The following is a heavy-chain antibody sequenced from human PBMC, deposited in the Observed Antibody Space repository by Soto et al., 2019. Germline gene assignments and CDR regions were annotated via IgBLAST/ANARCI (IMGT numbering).Heavy chain of an antibody. Sequence: QITLKESGPTLGKPTQTLTLTCTFSGFSLTSGVVGVGWIRQPPGEALEWLALIYWNDEQYYKPSLRNRLTITRDTSKNQVVLTMTNMDPVDTATYYCAHRLPGPSGYDVWGQGTTVTVSS. D-gene: IGHD6-13*01. CDR3: AHRLPGPSGYDV. V-gene: IGHV2-5*01. J-gene: IGHJ6*02. CDR2: IYWNDEQ. CDR1: GFSLTSGVVG.